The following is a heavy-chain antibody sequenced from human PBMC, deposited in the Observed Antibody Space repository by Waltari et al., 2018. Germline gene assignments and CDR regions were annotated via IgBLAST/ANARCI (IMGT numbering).Heavy chain of an antibody. Sequence: QVQLVQSGAEVKKPGASVKVSCKASGYTFTSCDINWVRKATGQGLEWMGWMNPNSGNTGYAQKFQGRVTITRNTSISTAYMELSSLRSEDTAVYYCARRGGYCSSTSCRGAFDIWGQGTMVTVSS. CDR1: GYTFTSCD. V-gene: IGHV1-8*03. D-gene: IGHD2-2*01. CDR3: ARRGGYCSSTSCRGAFDI. CDR2: MNPNSGNT. J-gene: IGHJ3*02.